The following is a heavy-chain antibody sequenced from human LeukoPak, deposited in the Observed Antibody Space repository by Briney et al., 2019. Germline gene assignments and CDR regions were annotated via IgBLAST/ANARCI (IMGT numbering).Heavy chain of an antibody. J-gene: IGHJ5*02. CDR3: ARVTNYDSSGYSS. V-gene: IGHV3-30-3*01. D-gene: IGHD3-22*01. CDR2: ISYDGSNK. Sequence: GGSLRLSCAASGFTFSSYAMHWVRQAPGKGLEWVAVISYDGSNKYYADSVKGRFTISRDSSKNTLYLQMNSLRAEDTAVYYCARVTNYDSSGYSSWGQGTLVTVSS. CDR1: GFTFSSYA.